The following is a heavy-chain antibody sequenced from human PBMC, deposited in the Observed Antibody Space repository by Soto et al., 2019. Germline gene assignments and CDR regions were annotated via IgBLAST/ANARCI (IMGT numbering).Heavy chain of an antibody. J-gene: IGHJ4*02. D-gene: IGHD3-3*01. Sequence: PSETLSLTCIVSDGSIISYYWSWIRQPPGKGLEWIGHIYYSGSTNYNPSLKSRVTISVDTSKNHFSLKLSSVTAADTAVYYCARSSPRVVSPWDYWGQGTLVTVSS. CDR3: ARSSPRVVSPWDY. V-gene: IGHV4-59*01. CDR2: IYYSGST. CDR1: DGSIISYY.